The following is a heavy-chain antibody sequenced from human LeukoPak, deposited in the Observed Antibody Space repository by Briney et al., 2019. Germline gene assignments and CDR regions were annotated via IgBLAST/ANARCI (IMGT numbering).Heavy chain of an antibody. CDR1: GGTFSSYA. CDR2: IIPILGIA. D-gene: IGHD4-17*01. V-gene: IGHV1-69*04. CDR3: ARDPYGDYVRFDY. Sequence: SVKVSCKASGGTFSSYAISWVRQAPGQGLEWMGRIIPILGIANYAQKFQGRVTITAGKSTSTAYMELSSLRSEDTAVYYCARDPYGDYVRFDYWGQGTLVTVSS. J-gene: IGHJ4*02.